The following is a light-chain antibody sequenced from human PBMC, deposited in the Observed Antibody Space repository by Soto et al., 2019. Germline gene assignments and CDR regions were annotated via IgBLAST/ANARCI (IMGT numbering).Light chain of an antibody. J-gene: IGKJ1*01. CDR3: LQATQFPWT. V-gene: IGKV2-24*01. Sequence: DIVVTQTPLSSPVTLGQPAAISCRSSQSLVHSDGNTYLSWLQQRPGQAPRPLLYKISNRVSGVPDRFRGSGAGTDFTLTISRVEVEDVGVYYCLQATQFPWTFGQGTKVDIK. CDR2: KIS. CDR1: QSLVHSDGNTY.